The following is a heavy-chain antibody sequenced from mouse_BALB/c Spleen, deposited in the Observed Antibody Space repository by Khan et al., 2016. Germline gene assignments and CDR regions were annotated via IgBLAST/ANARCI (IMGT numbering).Heavy chain of an antibody. CDR1: GYAFSGYW. CDR2: IYPGDGDT. V-gene: IGHV1-80*01. J-gene: IGHJ3*01. Sequence: VQQSGAELVRPGSSVKISCKASGYAFSGYWMNWVKQRPGQGLEWIGQIYPGDGDTNYNGKFKGKATLTADKFSSTAYMPLSSLTSDDSAVYCWARGTPFASWGQGTLVTVSA. D-gene: IGHD2-14*01. CDR3: ARGTPFAS.